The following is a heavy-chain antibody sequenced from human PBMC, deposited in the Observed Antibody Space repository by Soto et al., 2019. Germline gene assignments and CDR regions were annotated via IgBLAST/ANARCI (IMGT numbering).Heavy chain of an antibody. D-gene: IGHD5-12*01. CDR3: ARQNEKLRLAPFSYYYLDY. V-gene: IGHV4-39*01. Sequence: SETLSLTCIVSGGYITNNYYWGWIRQPPGKGLEWIGSMHYSGTAYYNPSLESRVTISADTSKKSFSLRLTSVTAADTAVYYCARQNEKLRLAPFSYYYLDYWGRGILVTVSS. CDR2: MHYSGTA. CDR1: GGYITNNYY. J-gene: IGHJ4*02.